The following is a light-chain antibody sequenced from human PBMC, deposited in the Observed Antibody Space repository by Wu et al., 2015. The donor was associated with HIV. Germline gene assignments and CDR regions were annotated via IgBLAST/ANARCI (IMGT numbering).Light chain of an antibody. Sequence: DIVLTQSPATLSLSPGERATLSCRASQSVSNYLAWYQQKPGQAPRLLIYDAPNRATGIPARFSGSGSGTDFTLAISSLEPEDFAVYYCQQRSNWPPYTFGQGTKLEIK. J-gene: IGKJ2*01. CDR3: QQRSNWPPYT. V-gene: IGKV3-11*01. CDR1: QSVSNY. CDR2: DAP.